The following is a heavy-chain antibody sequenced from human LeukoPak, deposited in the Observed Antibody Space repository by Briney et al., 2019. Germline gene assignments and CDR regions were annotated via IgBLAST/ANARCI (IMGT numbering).Heavy chain of an antibody. D-gene: IGHD5-24*01. Sequence: GGSLRLSCAASGFTFSSYAMSWVRQAPGKGLEWVSSLRGPEGSPFYADSVKGRFTISRDNSKNTLYLQMNSLRAEDTAVYYCATRDGYNDIDYWGQGTLVTVSS. CDR1: GFTFSSYA. V-gene: IGHV3-23*01. J-gene: IGHJ4*02. CDR2: LRGPEGSP. CDR3: ATRDGYNDIDY.